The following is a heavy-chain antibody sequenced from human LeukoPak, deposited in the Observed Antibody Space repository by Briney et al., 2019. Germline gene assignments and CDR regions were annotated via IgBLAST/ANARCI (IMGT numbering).Heavy chain of an antibody. V-gene: IGHV4-34*01. CDR2: INHSGST. D-gene: IGHD3-22*01. CDR3: ARHLSGQHYYDSSVYYFDY. Sequence: SETLSLTCAVYGGSFSGYYWSWIRQPPGKGLEWIGEINHSGSTYYNPSLKSRVTISVDTSKNQFSLKLSSVAAADTAVYYCARHLSGQHYYDSSVYYFDYWGQGTLVTVSS. CDR1: GGSFSGYY. J-gene: IGHJ4*02.